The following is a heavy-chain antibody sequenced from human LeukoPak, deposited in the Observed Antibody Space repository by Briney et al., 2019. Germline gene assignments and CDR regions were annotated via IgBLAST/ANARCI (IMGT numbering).Heavy chain of an antibody. CDR3: AKYYDLDY. D-gene: IGHD3-22*01. CDR1: GFTFSSYG. Sequence: GGSLRLSCAASGFTFSSYGMHWVRQAPGKGLEWVAFIRYDGSNKYYADSVKGRFTISRDKSENTMYLQINSLRAEDTAVYYCAKYYDLDYWGQGTLVTVSS. V-gene: IGHV3-30*02. CDR2: IRYDGSNK. J-gene: IGHJ4*02.